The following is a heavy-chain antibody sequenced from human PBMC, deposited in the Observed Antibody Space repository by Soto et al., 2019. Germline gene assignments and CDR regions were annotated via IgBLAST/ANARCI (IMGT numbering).Heavy chain of an antibody. Sequence: PGESLKISCKGPGYSFTSFWISWLRQMPGKGLEWMGRIDPSDSYTNYSPSFQGHVTISADKSISTAYLQWSSLKASDTAMYYCARAEPRYNWNWFDPWGQGTLVTVSS. V-gene: IGHV5-10-1*01. D-gene: IGHD1-1*01. CDR2: IDPSDSYT. CDR3: ARAEPRYNWNWFDP. J-gene: IGHJ5*02. CDR1: GYSFTSFW.